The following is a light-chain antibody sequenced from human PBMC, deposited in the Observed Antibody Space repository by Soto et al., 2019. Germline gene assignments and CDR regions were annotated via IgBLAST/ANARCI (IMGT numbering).Light chain of an antibody. CDR2: GPS. V-gene: IGKV3-20*01. J-gene: IGKJ3*01. Sequence: PGESATLSCRASQNVYINSLAWFQQKPGQTPRLLIYGPSTRAAGVPYRFTGSGSGADFALTITSLEPEDFAMYYCQQDGGAPFTFGPGTRV. CDR1: QNVYINS. CDR3: QQDGGAPFT.